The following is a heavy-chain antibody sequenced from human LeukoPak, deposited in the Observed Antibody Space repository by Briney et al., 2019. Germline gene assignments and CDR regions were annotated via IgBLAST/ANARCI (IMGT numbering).Heavy chain of an antibody. CDR1: GYTFSSYA. J-gene: IGHJ3*02. CDR2: IIPIFGTA. CDR3: ARTKKGGSDAFDI. D-gene: IGHD2-15*01. Sequence: SVKVSCKASGYTFSSYAISWVRQAPGQGLEWMGGIIPIFGTANYAQKFQGRVTITADESTSTAYMELSSLRSEDTAVYYCARTKKGGSDAFDIWGQGTMVTVSS. V-gene: IGHV1-69*13.